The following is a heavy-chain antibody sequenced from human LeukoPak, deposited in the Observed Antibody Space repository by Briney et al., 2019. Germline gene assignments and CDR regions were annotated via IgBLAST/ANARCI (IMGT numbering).Heavy chain of an antibody. CDR1: GFTFSSYS. D-gene: IGHD2-2*01. Sequence: GGSLRLSCAASGFTFSSYSMNWVRQAPGKGLEWVSSISSSSSYIYYADSVKGRFTISRDNAKNSLYLQMNSLRAEDTAVYYCARDLGEYQLLSVYWGQGTLVAVSS. J-gene: IGHJ4*02. CDR2: ISSSSSYI. V-gene: IGHV3-21*01. CDR3: ARDLGEYQLLSVY.